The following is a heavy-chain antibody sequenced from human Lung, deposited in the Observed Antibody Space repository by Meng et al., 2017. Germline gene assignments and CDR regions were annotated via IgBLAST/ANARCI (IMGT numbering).Heavy chain of an antibody. CDR1: GGCCSDDY. CDR2: INHSGST. V-gene: IGHV4-34*04. Sequence: QVHLQHGGSGLLKRWETLSLTCLFSGGCCSDDYWSWNRQPPGKGLEWIGEINHSGSTNNNPSLEIRATISVDTSQNNLSLKLSSVTAVDSAVYYCARGPTTMAHDFDYWGQGTLVTVSS. D-gene: IGHD4-11*01. CDR3: ARGPTTMAHDFDY. J-gene: IGHJ4*02.